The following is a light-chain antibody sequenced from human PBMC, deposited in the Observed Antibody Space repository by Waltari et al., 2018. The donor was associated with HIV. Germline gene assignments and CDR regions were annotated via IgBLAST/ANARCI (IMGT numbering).Light chain of an antibody. V-gene: IGLV2-14*01. CDR3: SSYTSSTKGYV. Sequence: QSVPTQPASVSASPGQSITISCTGTSSDVGVYYYVSRYQQHPGKAPKLMIYEVSNRPSGVSNRFSGSKSGNTASLTISGLQAEDEADYYCSSYTSSTKGYVFGAGTKVTVL. J-gene: IGLJ1*01. CDR2: EVS. CDR1: SSDVGVYYY.